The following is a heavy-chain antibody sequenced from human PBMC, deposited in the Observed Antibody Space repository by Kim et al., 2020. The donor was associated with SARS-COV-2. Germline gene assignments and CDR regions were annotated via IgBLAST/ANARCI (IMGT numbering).Heavy chain of an antibody. V-gene: IGHV4-39*01. J-gene: IGHJ5*02. CDR3: AVRTGSYYNWFDP. CDR2: VYYSGDT. CDR1: GSSVTNNTRY. D-gene: IGHD1-1*01. Sequence: SETLSLTCRVSGSSVTNNTRYWAWIRQPPGKGLEWIASVYYSGDTYDNPSLRSRVTISVDTSKNQFSLKMKAVTAADTGVYFCAVRTGSYYNWFDPWGQG.